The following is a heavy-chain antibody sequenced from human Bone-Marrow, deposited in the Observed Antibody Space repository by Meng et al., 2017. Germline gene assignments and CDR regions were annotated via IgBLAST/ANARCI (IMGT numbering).Heavy chain of an antibody. Sequence: GGSLRLSCKASGYTFTSYDINWVRQATGQGLEWMGWMNPNSGNTGYAQKFQGRVTITRNTSISTAYMELSSLRSEDTAVYYCARGGTIFGVVIINLYYYYGMDVWGQGTTVTVSS. D-gene: IGHD3-3*01. CDR3: ARGGTIFGVVIINLYYYYGMDV. V-gene: IGHV1-8*03. CDR1: GYTFTSYD. J-gene: IGHJ6*02. CDR2: MNPNSGNT.